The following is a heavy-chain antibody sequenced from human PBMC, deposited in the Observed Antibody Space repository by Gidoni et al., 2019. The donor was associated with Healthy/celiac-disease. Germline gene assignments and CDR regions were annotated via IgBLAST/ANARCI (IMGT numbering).Heavy chain of an antibody. CDR3: AKDPRERPPFGYCVL. V-gene: IGHV3-23*01. CDR1: GSSFTRYA. CDR2: IRGSGGST. Sequence: VELLVPGGGLVQPGGYVRLAGEACGSSFTRYAMSWVRQAPGKGLELVSAIRGSGGSTCYADSVKGRFTISIDNSKNTLYLQMHSLRAEDTAVYYCAKDPRERPPFGYCVLWGRGPLVTVSS. D-gene: IGHD1-26*01. J-gene: IGHJ2*01.